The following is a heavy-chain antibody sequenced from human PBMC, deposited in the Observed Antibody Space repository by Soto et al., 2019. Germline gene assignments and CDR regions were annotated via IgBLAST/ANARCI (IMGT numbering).Heavy chain of an antibody. J-gene: IGHJ6*03. D-gene: IGHD2-2*02. V-gene: IGHV3-66*01. CDR2: IYSGGST. CDR1: GFSVSSNY. Sequence: TGGSLRLSCAASGFSVSSNYMSWVRQAPGKGLEWVSVIYSGGSTYYADSVKGRFTISRDNSKNTLYLKMNSLRAEATAVYYCGRKSLYGGYYYYMDVWGNGNTVTVS. CDR3: GRKSLYGGYYYYMDV.